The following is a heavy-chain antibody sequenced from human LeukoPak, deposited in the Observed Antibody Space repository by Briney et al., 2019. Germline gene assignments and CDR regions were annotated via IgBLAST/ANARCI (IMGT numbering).Heavy chain of an antibody. CDR3: ARDFLPHCSGGSCSHGDAFDI. J-gene: IGHJ3*02. CDR2: IYHSGST. V-gene: IGHV4-38-2*02. Sequence: SETLSLTCTVSGYSISSGYYWGWIRQPPGKGLEWIGSIYHSGSTYYNPSLKSRVTISVDTSKNQFSLKLSSVTAADTAVYYCARDFLPHCSGGSCSHGDAFDIWGQGTMVTVSS. CDR1: GYSISSGYY. D-gene: IGHD2-15*01.